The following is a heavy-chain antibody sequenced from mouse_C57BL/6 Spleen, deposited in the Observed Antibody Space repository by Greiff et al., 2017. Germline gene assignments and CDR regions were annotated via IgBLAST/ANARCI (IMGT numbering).Heavy chain of an antibody. D-gene: IGHD1-1*01. CDR3: AVYGGSYGYFDV. CDR1: GYTFTSYG. Sequence: QVQLQQSGAELARPGASVKLSCKASGYTFTSYGISWVKQRTGQGLEWIGEIYPRSGNTYYNEKFKGKATLTADKSSSTAYMELRSLTSEDSAVXFYAVYGGSYGYFDVWGTGTTVTVSS. V-gene: IGHV1-81*01. CDR2: IYPRSGNT. J-gene: IGHJ1*03.